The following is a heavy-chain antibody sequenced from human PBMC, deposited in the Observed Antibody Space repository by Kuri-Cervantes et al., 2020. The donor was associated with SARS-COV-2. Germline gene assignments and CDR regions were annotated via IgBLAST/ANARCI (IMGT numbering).Heavy chain of an antibody. Sequence: GESLKISCTVSGFTIYNYAMMWVRQAPGKGLEWVSVISSSGGRTNYAASVDGRFTISRDDSKNTLHLQMDSLTAEDTAVYYCAKRQDFWSGYYTPHIDYWGQGALVTVSS. CDR2: ISSSGGRT. J-gene: IGHJ4*02. CDR3: AKRQDFWSGYYTPHIDY. D-gene: IGHD3-3*01. CDR1: GFTIYNYA. V-gene: IGHV3-23*01.